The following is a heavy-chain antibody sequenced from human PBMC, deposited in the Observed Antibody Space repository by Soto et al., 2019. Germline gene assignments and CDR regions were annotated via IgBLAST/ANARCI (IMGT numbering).Heavy chain of an antibody. CDR3: ARGEQRSTVTNSRY. CDR1: GYTFTSYG. Sequence: ASVRVSCKASGYTFTSYGISWVRQAPGQGLEWMGWISAYNGNTNYAQKLQGRVTMTTDTSTSTAYMELRSLRSDDTAVYYCARGEQRSTVTNSRYWGQGTLVTVSS. J-gene: IGHJ4*02. D-gene: IGHD4-17*01. CDR2: ISAYNGNT. V-gene: IGHV1-18*01.